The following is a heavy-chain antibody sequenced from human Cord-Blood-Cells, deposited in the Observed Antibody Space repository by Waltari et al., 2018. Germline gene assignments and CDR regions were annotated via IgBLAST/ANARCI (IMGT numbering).Heavy chain of an antibody. Sequence: QVQLQESGPGLVKPSGTLSLTCAVSGGSISSSNWWSWVRQPQGKGLEWIGEIYHSGSTNYNPSLKSRVTISVDKSKNQFSLKLSSVTAADTAVYYCARDRRIVATSYYYYYGMDVWGQGTTVTVSS. CDR1: GGSISSSNW. CDR3: ARDRRIVATSYYYYYGMDV. D-gene: IGHD5-12*01. J-gene: IGHJ6*02. CDR2: IYHSGST. V-gene: IGHV4-4*02.